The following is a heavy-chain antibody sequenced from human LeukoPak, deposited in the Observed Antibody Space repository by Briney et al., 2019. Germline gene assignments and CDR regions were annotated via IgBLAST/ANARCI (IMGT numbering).Heavy chain of an antibody. CDR2: IYYSGST. CDR3: ARGYDSSGYYSFYYYYMDV. D-gene: IGHD3-22*01. J-gene: IGHJ6*03. Sequence: SETLSLTCTVSGGSISSSSYYWGWIRQPPGKGLEWIGSIYYSGSTYYNPSLKSRVTISVDKSKNQFSLKLSSVTAADTAVYYCARGYDSSGYYSFYYYYMDVWGKGTTVTISS. V-gene: IGHV4-39*07. CDR1: GGSISSSSYY.